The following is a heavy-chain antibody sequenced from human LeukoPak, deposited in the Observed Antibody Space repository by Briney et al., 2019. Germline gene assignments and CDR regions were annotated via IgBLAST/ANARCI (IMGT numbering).Heavy chain of an antibody. CDR2: MSANTGNT. CDR1: GYSFTNYG. Sequence: GASVKVSCKASGYSFTNYGIVWVRQAPGQGLEWMGWMSANTGNTNYAQKFQGTITMTRDTSTSTAYMELRSLRSDDAAVYYCARDPTSSWETAFDIWGQGTIVTVSS. J-gene: IGHJ3*02. D-gene: IGHD1-26*01. CDR3: ARDPTSSWETAFDI. V-gene: IGHV1-18*01.